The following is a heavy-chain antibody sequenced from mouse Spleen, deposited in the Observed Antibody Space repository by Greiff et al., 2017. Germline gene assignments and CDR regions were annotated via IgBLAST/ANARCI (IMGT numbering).Heavy chain of an antibody. CDR3: AREGSITTATGYAMDY. D-gene: IGHD1-2*01. J-gene: IGHJ4*01. Sequence: EVKLMESGPGLVKPSQSLSLTCSVTGYSITSGYYWNWIRQFPGNKLEWMGYISYDGSNNYNPSLKNRISITRDTSKNQFFLKLNSVTTEDTATYYCAREGSITTATGYAMDYWGQGTSVTVSS. CDR1: GYSITSGYY. V-gene: IGHV3-6*01. CDR2: ISYDGSN.